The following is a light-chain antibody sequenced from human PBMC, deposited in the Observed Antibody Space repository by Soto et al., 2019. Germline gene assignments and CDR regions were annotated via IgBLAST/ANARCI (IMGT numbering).Light chain of an antibody. J-gene: IGLJ1*01. Sequence: LTQPASVSGSPGQSITISCTGSTSDVGSYKLVSWYQQHPGKAPKLMIYDDTKRPSGVSTRFSGSKSASTASLTISGLQAEDEADYYCCSYGGRNTYVFATGTKVTVL. CDR1: TSDVGSYKL. CDR2: DDT. CDR3: CSYGGRNTYV. V-gene: IGLV2-23*01.